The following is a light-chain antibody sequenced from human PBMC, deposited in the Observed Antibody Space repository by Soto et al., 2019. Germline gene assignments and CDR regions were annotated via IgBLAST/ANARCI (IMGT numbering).Light chain of an antibody. CDR1: QSISTW. J-gene: IGKJ1*01. CDR2: KAS. V-gene: IGKV1-5*03. CDR3: QQYNTYSWT. Sequence: IQMTQSPSSLSASVGHRVTISCRASQSISTWLAWYQQKPGKGPTLLIYKASRLESGVPSRFSGSLYGTEFALTISSLQTADFATYDCQQYNTYSWTFGQGTKVDI.